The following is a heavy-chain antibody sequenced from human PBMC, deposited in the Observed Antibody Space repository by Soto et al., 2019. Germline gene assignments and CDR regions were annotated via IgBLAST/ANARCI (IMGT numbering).Heavy chain of an antibody. CDR2: IYYSGST. Sequence: SEALSVTCTDSGGSISSSSYYWCWIRQPPGKGLEWIGSIYYSGSTYYNPSLKSRVTISVDTSKNQFSLKLSSVTAADTAVYYCARVSTVTTPYYYYYGMDVWGQGTTVTVSS. CDR3: ARVSTVTTPYYYYYGMDV. J-gene: IGHJ6*02. D-gene: IGHD4-17*01. CDR1: GGSISSSSYY. V-gene: IGHV4-39*01.